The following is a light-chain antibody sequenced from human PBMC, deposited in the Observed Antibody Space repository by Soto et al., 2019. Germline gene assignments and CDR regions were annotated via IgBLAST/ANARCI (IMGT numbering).Light chain of an antibody. CDR2: STS. J-gene: IGLJ3*02. Sequence: QAVVTQEPSLTVSPGGTVTLTCASSTGAVTSGYYPNWFQQKPGQAPRALIYSTSNKQSWTPARFSGSLLGGKAALTLSGVQPEDEAEYYCLLYYAAAPVFGGGTQLTVL. V-gene: IGLV7-43*01. CDR1: TGAVTSGYY. CDR3: LLYYAAAPV.